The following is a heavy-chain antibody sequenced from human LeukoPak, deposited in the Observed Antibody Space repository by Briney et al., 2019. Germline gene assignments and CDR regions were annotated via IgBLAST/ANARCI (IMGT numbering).Heavy chain of an antibody. V-gene: IGHV3-30*02. CDR3: AKDLMRDRWFGES. D-gene: IGHD3-10*01. J-gene: IGHJ5*02. CDR1: GFTFTYYG. Sequence: GGSLRLSCAASGFTFTYYGMHWVRQAPGKGLEWVAFMRYEGNEKFYADSVKGRFTISRDNSKNTLYLQMNSLRLEDTAVYYCAKDLMRDRWFGESWGQGTLVTVSS. CDR2: MRYEGNEK.